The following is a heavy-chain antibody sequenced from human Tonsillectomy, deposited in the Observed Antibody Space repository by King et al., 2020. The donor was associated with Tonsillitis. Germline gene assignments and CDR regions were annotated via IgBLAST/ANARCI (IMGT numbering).Heavy chain of an antibody. CDR1: GFSLSDHY. Sequence: VQLVQSGGGLVQPGGSLRLSCEASGFSLSDHYMDWVRQAPGKGLEWVGRTRNKANSYTTEYAASVKGRFTISRDDSKTSLYLQMNSLKTEDTAVYYCARDLRRESRPPNNYYGMDVWGQGTTVTVSS. J-gene: IGHJ6*02. V-gene: IGHV3-72*01. CDR3: ARDLRRESRPPNNYYGMDV. CDR2: TRNKANSYTT.